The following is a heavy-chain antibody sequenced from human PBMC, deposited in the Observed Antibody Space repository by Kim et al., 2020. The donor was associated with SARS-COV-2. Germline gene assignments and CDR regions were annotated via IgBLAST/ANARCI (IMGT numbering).Heavy chain of an antibody. CDR3: VRERAAIGGSTLDV. D-gene: IGHD1-7*01. CDR1: GFSFSTYW. Sequence: GGSLRLSCAASGFSFSTYWMNWVRLAPGKGLESVARINLDGSDEFYVDSVRGRFTVSRDNAKKSLFLQMNRLTAEDTALYFCVRERAAIGGSTLDVWGLGALVSVSS. J-gene: IGHJ4*02. V-gene: IGHV3-7*03. CDR2: INLDGSDE.